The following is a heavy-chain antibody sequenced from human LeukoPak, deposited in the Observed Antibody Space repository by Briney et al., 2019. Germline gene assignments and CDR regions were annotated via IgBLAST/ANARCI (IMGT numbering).Heavy chain of an antibody. J-gene: IGHJ4*02. Sequence: GGSLRLSCAASGFTFSSYWMNWVRQAPGKGLEWVANIKEDGSEKYYVDSVKGRFTISRDNAKNSLDLQMNSLRAEDTAVYFCARDGNYDFFSGPYYFDYWGQGTLVTVSS. CDR1: GFTFSSYW. CDR2: IKEDGSEK. D-gene: IGHD3-3*01. CDR3: ARDGNYDFFSGPYYFDY. V-gene: IGHV3-7*01.